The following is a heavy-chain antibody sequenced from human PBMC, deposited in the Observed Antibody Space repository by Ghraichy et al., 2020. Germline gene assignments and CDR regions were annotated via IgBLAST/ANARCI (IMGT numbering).Heavy chain of an antibody. D-gene: IGHD2-21*02. CDR1: GFSVRGKD. CDR3: VRERGDCGGGDCYSTYYYGPDV. V-gene: IGHV3-53*01. J-gene: IGHJ6*02. Sequence: GGSLRLSCAASGFSVRGKDITWVRQAPGKGLECISVIHGGGSTYYTDSVKGRFTISRDNLKNTLYLQMNTQRADDTAVYYCVRERGDCGGGDCYSTYYYGPDVWGQGTTVTVSS. CDR2: IHGGGST.